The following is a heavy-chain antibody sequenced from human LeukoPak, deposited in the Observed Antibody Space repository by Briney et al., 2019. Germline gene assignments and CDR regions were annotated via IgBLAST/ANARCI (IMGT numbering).Heavy chain of an antibody. CDR1: GFTFSSYG. CDR2: IRYDGSNK. J-gene: IGHJ4*02. D-gene: IGHD2-2*01. Sequence: GGSLRLSCAASGFTFSSYGMHWVRQAPGKGLEWVAFIRYDGSNKYYADSVKGRFTISRDNSKNTLYLQMNSLRAEDTAAYYCAKDRGYCSSTSCHYFDYWGQGTLVTVSS. V-gene: IGHV3-30*02. CDR3: AKDRGYCSSTSCHYFDY.